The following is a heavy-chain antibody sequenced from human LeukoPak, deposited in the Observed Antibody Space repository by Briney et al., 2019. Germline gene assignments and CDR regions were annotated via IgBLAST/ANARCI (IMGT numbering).Heavy chain of an antibody. CDR2: IYHSGST. V-gene: IGHV4-38-2*02. CDR3: ARLGRRYYYDSSSYFDY. CDR1: GYSISSGYY. Sequence: PSETLSLTCTVSGYSISSGYYWGWIRQPPGKGLEWIGSIYHSGSTYYNPSLKSRVTISVDTSKNQFSLKLSSVTAADTAVYYCARLGRRYYYDSSSYFDYWGQGTLVTVSS. D-gene: IGHD3-22*01. J-gene: IGHJ4*02.